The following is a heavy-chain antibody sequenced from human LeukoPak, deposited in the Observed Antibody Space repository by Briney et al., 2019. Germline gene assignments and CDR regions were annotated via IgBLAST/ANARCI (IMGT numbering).Heavy chain of an antibody. Sequence: GGSLRLSCAASGFSLRSSEMNWVRQAPGKGPEWVAHINSADNVEYYTDSVRGRFTMSRDNAKDLLYLQMNSLRDEDTAVYYCARDTVNGPFVISLDLWGQGVLVTVSS. J-gene: IGHJ5*02. CDR1: GFSLRSSE. CDR2: INSADNVE. CDR3: ARDTVNGPFVISLDL. D-gene: IGHD2-8*01. V-gene: IGHV3-48*03.